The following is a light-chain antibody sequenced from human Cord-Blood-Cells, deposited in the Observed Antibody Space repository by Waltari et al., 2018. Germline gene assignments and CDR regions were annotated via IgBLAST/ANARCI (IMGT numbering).Light chain of an antibody. CDR2: DVS. Sequence: QSALTQPRSVSRSPGPSVTISCPGPSSDVGGYNYVSWYQQHPGKAHKLMIYDVSKRPSGVPDRFSGSKSGNTASLTISGLQAEDEADYYCCSYAGSYTWVFGGGTKLTVL. CDR1: SSDVGGYNY. J-gene: IGLJ3*02. V-gene: IGLV2-11*01. CDR3: CSYAGSYTWV.